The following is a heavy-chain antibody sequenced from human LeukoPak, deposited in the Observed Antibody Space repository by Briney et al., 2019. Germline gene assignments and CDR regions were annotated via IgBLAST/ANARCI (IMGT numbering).Heavy chain of an antibody. J-gene: IGHJ3*02. CDR2: IFYSGTT. V-gene: IGHV4-39*07. CDR1: DDSITKTTYF. CDR3: ARGSNNVWFGGEGAFDI. Sequence: PSETLSRTCTVSDDSITKTTYFWGWIRQPPGKGLEWIGNIFYSGTTYYNPSLKSRVTISVDTSKNQFSLKLSSVTAADTAVYYCARGSNNVWFGGEGAFDIWGQGTMVTVSS. D-gene: IGHD3-10*01.